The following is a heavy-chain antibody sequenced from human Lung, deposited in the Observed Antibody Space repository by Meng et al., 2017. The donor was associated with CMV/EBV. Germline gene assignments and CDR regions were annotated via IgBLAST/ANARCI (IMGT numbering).Heavy chain of an antibody. J-gene: IGHJ4*02. CDR1: GGSISSSNW. CDR2: IYQSGST. CDR3: ASFPPPGKQWLVTDY. V-gene: IGHV4-4*02. D-gene: IGHD6-19*01. Sequence: QVQLQRSGPGMVKPSGTLSLTCAVSGGSISSSNWWSWVRQPPGKGLEWIGEIYQSGSTNYNPSLKSRVTISVDKSKNQFSLKLSSVTAADTAVYYCASFPPPGKQWLVTDYWGQGTLVTSPQ.